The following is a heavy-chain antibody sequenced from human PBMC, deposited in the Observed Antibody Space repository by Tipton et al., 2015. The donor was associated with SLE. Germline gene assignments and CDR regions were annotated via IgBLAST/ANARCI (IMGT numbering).Heavy chain of an antibody. CDR2: IYTSGST. CDR3: ARLGGYSTYFDY. V-gene: IGHV4-4*07. J-gene: IGHJ4*02. Sequence: TLSLTCTVSGGSISSYYWSWIRQPAGKGLEWLGRIYTSGSTNYNPSLKSRVTMSVDTSKNQFSLKLSSVTAADPAVYYCARLGGYSTYFDYWGQGTLVTVSS. CDR1: GGSISSYY. D-gene: IGHD4-11*01.